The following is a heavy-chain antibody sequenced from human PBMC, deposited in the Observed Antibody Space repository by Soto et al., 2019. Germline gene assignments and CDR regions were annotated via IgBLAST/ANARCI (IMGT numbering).Heavy chain of an antibody. J-gene: IGHJ4*02. D-gene: IGHD4-4*01. V-gene: IGHV4-31*03. CDR3: ARSTFYSLFDY. Sequence: QVQLQETGPGLVKPSQTLSLTCTVSGGSISSGGYYWSWIRQHPGKGLEWIGYIYYSGSTYYNPSLKSRVTISVDTSKTQFSLKLSSVTAADTDVYYCARSTFYSLFDYWGQGTLVTVSS. CDR2: IYYSGST. CDR1: GGSISSGGYY.